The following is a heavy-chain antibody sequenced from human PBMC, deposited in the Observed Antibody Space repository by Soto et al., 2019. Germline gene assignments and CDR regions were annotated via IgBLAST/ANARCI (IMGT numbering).Heavy chain of an antibody. CDR3: ARDFRGERGWSWFDP. Sequence: EVQLVESGGGLVKPGGSLRLSCAASGFTFSSYSMNWVRQAPGKGLEWVSSISSSSSYTNYADSVKGRFTISRDNAKNSLYLQMNSLRAEDTAVYYCARDFRGERGWSWFDPWGQGTLVTVSS. J-gene: IGHJ5*02. V-gene: IGHV3-21*01. CDR2: ISSSSSYT. CDR1: GFTFSSYS. D-gene: IGHD1-1*01.